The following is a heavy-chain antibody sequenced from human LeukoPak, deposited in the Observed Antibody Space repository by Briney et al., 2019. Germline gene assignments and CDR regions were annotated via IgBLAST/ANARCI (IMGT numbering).Heavy chain of an antibody. Sequence: GASVKVSCKASGYTFTGYYMHWVRQAPGQGLEWMGVINPSGGSTSYAQKFQGRVTMTRDTSTSTVYMELSSLRSEDTAVYYCARDIERNYYDSSGPYFFDYWGQGTLVTVSS. V-gene: IGHV1-46*01. CDR3: ARDIERNYYDSSGPYFFDY. CDR2: INPSGGST. D-gene: IGHD3-22*01. J-gene: IGHJ4*02. CDR1: GYTFTGYY.